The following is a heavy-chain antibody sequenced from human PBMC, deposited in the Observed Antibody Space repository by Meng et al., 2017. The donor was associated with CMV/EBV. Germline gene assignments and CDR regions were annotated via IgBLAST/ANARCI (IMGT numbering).Heavy chain of an antibody. V-gene: IGHV1-46*01. CDR3: AREEGIAARSDWFDP. J-gene: IGHJ5*02. D-gene: IGHD6-6*01. CDR1: GNTFTSNY. Sequence: VELWQSGAGVKKPGASVKVSCKASGNTFTSNYMNWVRQAPGQGLEWMGIINPSGGSTSYAQKFQGRVTMTRDTSTSTVYMELSSLRSEDTAVYYCAREEGIAARSDWFDPWGQGTLVTVSS. CDR2: INPSGGST.